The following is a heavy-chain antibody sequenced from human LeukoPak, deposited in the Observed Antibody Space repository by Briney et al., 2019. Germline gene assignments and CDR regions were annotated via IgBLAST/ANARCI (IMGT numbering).Heavy chain of an antibody. Sequence: ASVKVSCKASGYSFTRNAIHWVRQAPGQGLEWMGWISAYNGNTNYAQKLQGRVTMTTDTSTSTAYMELRSLRSDDTAVYYCARGGITKVRGVIENYYYYYYMDVWGKGTTVTVSS. CDR1: GYSFTRNA. CDR3: ARGGITKVRGVIENYYYYYYMDV. D-gene: IGHD3-10*01. V-gene: IGHV1-18*01. J-gene: IGHJ6*03. CDR2: ISAYNGNT.